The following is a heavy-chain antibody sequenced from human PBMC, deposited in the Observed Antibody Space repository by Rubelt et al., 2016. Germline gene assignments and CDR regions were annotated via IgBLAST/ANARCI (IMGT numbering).Heavy chain of an antibody. J-gene: IGHJ3*02. CDR2: IYWNDDK. D-gene: IGHD2/OR15-2a*01. CDR1: GFSLSTSGVG. Sequence: QITLKESGLRLVKPRQTLTLTCTFSGFSLSTSGVGVGWIRQPPGEALEWLALIYWNDDKRFRPSLRTRLTIAKDTSKNQVVLTLANMDPVDTATYYGADGTTTQWAFDIWGQGTMVTVSS. V-gene: IGHV2-5*01. CDR3: ADGTTTQWAFDI.